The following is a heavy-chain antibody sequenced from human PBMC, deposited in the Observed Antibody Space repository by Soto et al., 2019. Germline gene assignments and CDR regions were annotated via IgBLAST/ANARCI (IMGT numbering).Heavy chain of an antibody. J-gene: IGHJ6*02. D-gene: IGHD2-15*01. Sequence: GASVKVSCKASGYTFTSYYMHWVRQAPGQGLEWMGIINPSGGSTSYAQKFQGRVTMTRDTSTSTVYMELSSLRSEDTAVYYCAREGGAQLGGYHYYGMHFWGQGTTVTVSS. CDR3: AREGGAQLGGYHYYGMHF. CDR1: GYTFTSYY. V-gene: IGHV1-46*01. CDR2: INPSGGST.